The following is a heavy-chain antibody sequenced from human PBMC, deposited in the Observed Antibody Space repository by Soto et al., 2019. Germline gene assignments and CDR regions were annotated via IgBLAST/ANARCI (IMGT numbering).Heavy chain of an antibody. V-gene: IGHV4-31*03. Sequence: PSETLSLTCTFSGCSISSGGYYWSWIRQHPGKGLEWIGYIYYSGSTYYNPSLKSRVTISVDTSKNQFSLKLSSVTAADTAVYYCARAPFDRGYDYWGQGTLVTVSS. CDR3: ARAPFDRGYDY. CDR1: GCSISSGGYY. CDR2: IYYSGST. D-gene: IGHD3-10*01. J-gene: IGHJ4*02.